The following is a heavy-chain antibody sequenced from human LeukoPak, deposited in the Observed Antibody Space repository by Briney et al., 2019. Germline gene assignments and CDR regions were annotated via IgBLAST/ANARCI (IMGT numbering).Heavy chain of an antibody. Sequence: ASVKVSCKASGYTFTSYDINWVRQATGQGREGRGCMNPNSGNTGYAQKFQGRVTITRNTSLSTAYMELSSLRSEDTAVYYCARGRSGNRRGNWFDPWGQGTLVTVSS. CDR3: ARGRSGNRRGNWFDP. J-gene: IGHJ5*02. V-gene: IGHV1-8*03. D-gene: IGHD1-26*01. CDR1: GYTFTSYD. CDR2: MNPNSGNT.